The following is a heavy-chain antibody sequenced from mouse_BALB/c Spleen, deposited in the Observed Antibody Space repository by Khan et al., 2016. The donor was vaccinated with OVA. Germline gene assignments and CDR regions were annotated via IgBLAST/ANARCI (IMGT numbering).Heavy chain of an antibody. CDR3: AQVGSNHVWFAY. J-gene: IGHJ3*01. V-gene: IGHV1S136*01. CDR1: GYTFTSYV. Sequence: VQLKQSGPEVVKPGASVQMSCKASGYTFTSYVMHWVKQKPGQGLEWIGYIYPFNDAAEFNQKFNGKATLTLDKSSSTAYMELTSLTSEDSAVYYGAQVGSNHVWFAYWGQGTLVTVSA. CDR2: IYPFNDAA. D-gene: IGHD2-5*01.